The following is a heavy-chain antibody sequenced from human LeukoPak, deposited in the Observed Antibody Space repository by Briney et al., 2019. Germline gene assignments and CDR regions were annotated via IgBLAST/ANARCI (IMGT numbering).Heavy chain of an antibody. J-gene: IGHJ2*01. Sequence: SETLSLTCAVYGGPFSGYYWSWIRQPPGKGLEWIGEINHSGSTNYNPSLKSRVTISVDTSKNQFSLKLSSVTAADTAVYYCARTKQRYFDLWGRGTLVTVSS. V-gene: IGHV4-34*01. D-gene: IGHD6-13*01. CDR2: INHSGST. CDR1: GGPFSGYY. CDR3: ARTKQRYFDL.